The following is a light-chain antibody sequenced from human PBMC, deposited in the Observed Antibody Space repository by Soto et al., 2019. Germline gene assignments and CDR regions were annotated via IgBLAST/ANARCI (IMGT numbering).Light chain of an antibody. V-gene: IGKV3-15*01. J-gene: IGKJ2*01. CDR3: PQYNNWPPMYT. CDR2: GAS. Sequence: EIVMTQSPATLSVSPGERATLSCRASQSVSSNLAWYQQKAGQAPRLLINGASTRATGIPARFSGSGSGTAXPLTISSLQSEDFALXYCPQYNNWPPMYTFRQGT. CDR1: QSVSSN.